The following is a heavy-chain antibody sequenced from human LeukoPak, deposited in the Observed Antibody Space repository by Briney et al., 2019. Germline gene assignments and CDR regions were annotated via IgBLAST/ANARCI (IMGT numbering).Heavy chain of an antibody. CDR1: GGSFSGYY. CDR2: INHSGST. J-gene: IGHJ5*02. Sequence: PSETQSLICAVYGGSFSGYYWSWTRHPPGRGLEWFGEINHSGSTNYNPSLKSRVTIAGDTSKNQFSLKLSSVTAADTAMYYCARNRGGDNWFDPWGQGTLVTVSS. CDR3: ARNRGGDNWFDP. V-gene: IGHV4-34*01. D-gene: IGHD2-15*01.